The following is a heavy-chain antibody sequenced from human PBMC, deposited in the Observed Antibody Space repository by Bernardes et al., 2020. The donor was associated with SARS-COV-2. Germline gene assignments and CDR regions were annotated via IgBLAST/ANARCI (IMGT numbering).Heavy chain of an antibody. J-gene: IGHJ6*02. D-gene: IGHD2-2*01. CDR2: ISYEGSIQ. CDR3: AKLRSVLWIHPYYNAMDA. Sequence: GSLRLSCEASGFTFNHFGMHWVRQAPGKGLEWVAVISYEGSIQHYADSVKGRFTISRDSSKNTVYLQMNILRPEDTAVYYCAKLRSVLWIHPYYNAMDAWGQGTTVTVSS. CDR1: GFTFNHFG. V-gene: IGHV3-30*18.